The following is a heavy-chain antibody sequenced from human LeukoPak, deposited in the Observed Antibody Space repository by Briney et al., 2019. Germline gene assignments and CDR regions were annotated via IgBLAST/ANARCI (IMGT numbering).Heavy chain of an antibody. V-gene: IGHV4-30-4*01. D-gene: IGHD3-22*01. CDR3: ARDHDSSGYYDP. CDR2: IYYSGST. J-gene: IGHJ5*02. CDR1: GGSISSGDCY. Sequence: PSETLSLTCTVSGGSISSGDCYWSWIRQPPGKGLEWIGYIYYSGSTYYNPSLKSRVTISVDTSKNQFSLKLSSVTAADTAVYYCARDHDSSGYYDPWGQGTLVTVSS.